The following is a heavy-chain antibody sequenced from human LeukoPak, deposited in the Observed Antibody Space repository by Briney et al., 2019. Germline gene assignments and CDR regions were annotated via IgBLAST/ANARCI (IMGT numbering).Heavy chain of an antibody. CDR1: GGSISSGGYY. D-gene: IGHD2-2*02. CDR2: IYHSGST. V-gene: IGHV4-30-2*01. J-gene: IGHJ3*02. Sequence: PSQTLSLTCTVSGGSISSGGYYWSWMRQPPGKGLEWIGYIYHSGSTYYNPSLKSRVTISVDRSKNQFSLKLSSVTAADTAVYYCARLIHPSSKGPDTRNPLDDAFDIWGQGTMVTVSS. CDR3: ARLIHPSSKGPDTRNPLDDAFDI.